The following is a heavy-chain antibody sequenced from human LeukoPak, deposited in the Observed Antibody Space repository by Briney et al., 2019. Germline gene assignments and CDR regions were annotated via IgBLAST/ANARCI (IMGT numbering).Heavy chain of an antibody. CDR2: ISPAGGTT. Sequence: GGSLRLSCAVSGFTFSSEAMGWVRQLPGGGLEWVSTISPAGGTTYYAESMKGRFTISRDNSKSTLYLQMNSLRVEDTAVYYCTKVRSGSSSWALRVFDYWGQGALVTVSS. V-gene: IGHV3-23*01. CDR1: GFTFSSEA. D-gene: IGHD6-13*01. J-gene: IGHJ4*02. CDR3: TKVRSGSSSWALRVFDY.